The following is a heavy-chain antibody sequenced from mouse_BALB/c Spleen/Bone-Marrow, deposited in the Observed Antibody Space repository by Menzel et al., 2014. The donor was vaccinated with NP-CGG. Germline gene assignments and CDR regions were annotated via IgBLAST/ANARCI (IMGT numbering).Heavy chain of an antibody. Sequence: EVQGVESGGGLVKPGGSLKLSCAASGFTFSSYAMSWVRQTPEKRLEWVASISSGGSTYYPDSVKGRFTISRDNARNILYLQMISLRSEDTAMYYCAREEYGQKVYAMDYWGQGTSVTVSS. CDR2: ISSGGST. CDR3: AREEYGQKVYAMDY. V-gene: IGHV5-6-5*01. CDR1: GFTFSSYA. J-gene: IGHJ4*01. D-gene: IGHD2-10*02.